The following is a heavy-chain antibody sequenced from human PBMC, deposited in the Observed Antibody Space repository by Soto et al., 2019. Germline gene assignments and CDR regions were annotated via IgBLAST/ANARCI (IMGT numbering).Heavy chain of an antibody. V-gene: IGHV1-58*01. J-gene: IGHJ4*02. Sequence: GASVKVSCKASGFTFTSSAVQWVRQARGQRLEWIGWIVVGSGNTNYAQKFQERVTITRDMSTSTAYMELSSLRSEDTAVYYCARHFSVDYFDYWGQGALVTVSS. CDR3: ARHFSVDYFDY. CDR1: GFTFTSSA. CDR2: IVVGSGNT.